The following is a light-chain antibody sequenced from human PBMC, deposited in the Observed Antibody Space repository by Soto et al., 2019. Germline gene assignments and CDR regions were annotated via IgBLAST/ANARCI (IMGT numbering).Light chain of an antibody. CDR1: QGVSSY. J-gene: IGKJ5*01. V-gene: IGKV3-11*01. Sequence: EIMLTQSPATLSLSLGERATLSCRASQGVSSYLAWYQQKPGQAPSLLIYGASTRATGIPARFSGSGSGTEFTLTISGLQPEDFAVYYCLQHNSYPITLGQGTRLEIK. CDR3: LQHNSYPIT. CDR2: GAS.